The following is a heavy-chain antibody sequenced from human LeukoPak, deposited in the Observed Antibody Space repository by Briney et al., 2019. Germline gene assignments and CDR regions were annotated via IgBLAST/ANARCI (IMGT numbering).Heavy chain of an antibody. CDR2: IYTSGST. J-gene: IGHJ5*02. Sequence: SETLSLTCTVSGGSISSYYWSWIRQPAGKGLEWIGRIYTSGSTNYNPSLKSRVTMSVDTSKNQFSLKLSSVTAADTAVYYCARGALVGASSGNWFDPWGQGTLVTVSS. D-gene: IGHD1-26*01. V-gene: IGHV4-4*07. CDR3: ARGALVGASSGNWFDP. CDR1: GGSISSYY.